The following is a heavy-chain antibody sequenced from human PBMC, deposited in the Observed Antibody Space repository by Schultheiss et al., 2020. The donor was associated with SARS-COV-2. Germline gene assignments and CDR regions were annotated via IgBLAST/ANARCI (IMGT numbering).Heavy chain of an antibody. D-gene: IGHD4-17*01. CDR2: IYPGDSDT. CDR1: GYKFTSYY. V-gene: IGHV5-51*01. Sequence: GESLKISCRVSGYKFTSYYITWVRQVPGKGLEWLGIIYPGDSDTKYSPSFQGQVTISADKSISTAFLQWSSLKASDTAMYYCARRGYGDYGIDYWGQGTLVTVSS. CDR3: ARRGYGDYGIDY. J-gene: IGHJ4*02.